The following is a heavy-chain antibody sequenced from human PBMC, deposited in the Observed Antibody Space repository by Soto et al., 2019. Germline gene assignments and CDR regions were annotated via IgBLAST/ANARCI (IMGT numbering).Heavy chain of an antibody. CDR1: GESVTSNSTA. Sequence: PSQTLSLPCAKCGESVTSNSTAWDWIRQSPSRGREWLGRTYYRSKWYNDYAVSVKSRITINPDTSKNQFSLQLNSVTPEDTAVYYCARADYYGSGSYSTGFRAAFDTWGQGSMATVS. D-gene: IGHD3-10*01. J-gene: IGHJ3*02. CDR3: ARADYYGSGSYSTGFRAAFDT. CDR2: TYYRSKWYN. V-gene: IGHV6-1*01.